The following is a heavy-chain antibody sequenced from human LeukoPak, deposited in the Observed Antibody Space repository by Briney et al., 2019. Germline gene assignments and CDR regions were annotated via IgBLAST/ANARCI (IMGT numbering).Heavy chain of an antibody. Sequence: SETLSLTCTVSGGSISSSSYYWGWIRQPPGKGLEWIGSIYYSGSTYYNPSLKSRVTISVDTSKNQFSLKLSSVTAADTAVYYCARPKPHYYDSSGYYCDIWGQGTMVTVSS. V-gene: IGHV4-39*01. CDR1: GGSISSSSYY. J-gene: IGHJ3*02. D-gene: IGHD3-22*01. CDR2: IYYSGST. CDR3: ARPKPHYYDSSGYYCDI.